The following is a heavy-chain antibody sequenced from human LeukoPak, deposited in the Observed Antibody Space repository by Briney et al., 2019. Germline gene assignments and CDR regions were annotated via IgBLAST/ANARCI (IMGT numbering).Heavy chain of an antibody. V-gene: IGHV4-59*01. CDR3: ARGVGYDDTAGTYYGFFDY. CDR2: MHHSGSA. CDR1: GGSISSYF. D-gene: IGHD4-17*01. Sequence: SETLSLTCTVSGGSISSYFWSWVRQSPGKGLEWIGFMHHSGSANSNPSLKSRVTISMDTSKNQFSLKMSSVTAADTAVYYCARGVGYDDTAGTYYGFFDYWGQGTLVIVSS. J-gene: IGHJ4*02.